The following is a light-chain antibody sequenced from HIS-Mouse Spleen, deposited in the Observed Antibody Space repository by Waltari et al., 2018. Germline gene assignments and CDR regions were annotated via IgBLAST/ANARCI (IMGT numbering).Light chain of an antibody. J-gene: IGKJ5*01. CDR2: LGS. Sequence: DIEMTQYPLSLPVTPGTPAPISCRSSQSLLHSNGYNYLDWYLQKPGQSPQLLIYLGSNRASGVPDRFSGSGSGTDFTLKISRVEAEDVGVYYCMQALQTPITFGQGTRLEIK. V-gene: IGKV2-28*01. CDR3: MQALQTPIT. CDR1: QSLLHSNGYNY.